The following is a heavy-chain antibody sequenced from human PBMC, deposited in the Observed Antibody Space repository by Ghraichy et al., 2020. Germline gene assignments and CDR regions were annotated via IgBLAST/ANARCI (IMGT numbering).Heavy chain of an antibody. V-gene: IGHV5-51*01. CDR3: ARRDSSGYVLFGLGAFDI. CDR1: GYSFTSYW. CDR2: IYPGDSAN. Sequence: GESLNISCKGSGYSFTSYWIGWLLQMPGKGLEWMGIIYPGDSANSYSPSFQSHVTISADTSISTAYLQWSSLNASDTEMYYCARRDSSGYVLFGLGAFDIWGQGTMVTVSS. D-gene: IGHD3-22*01. J-gene: IGHJ3*02.